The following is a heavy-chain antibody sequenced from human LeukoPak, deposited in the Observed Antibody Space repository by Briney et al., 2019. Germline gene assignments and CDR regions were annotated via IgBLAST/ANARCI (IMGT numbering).Heavy chain of an antibody. Sequence: GGSLRLSCAASGFTFSGYGMHWVRQAPGKGLEWVAVIWYDGSNKYYADSVKGRFTISRDNSKNTLYLQMNSLRAEDTAVYYCARDRGYYDSSGYYYVGYFQHWGQGTLVTVST. V-gene: IGHV3-33*01. D-gene: IGHD3-22*01. CDR3: ARDRGYYDSSGYYYVGYFQH. J-gene: IGHJ1*01. CDR1: GFTFSGYG. CDR2: IWYDGSNK.